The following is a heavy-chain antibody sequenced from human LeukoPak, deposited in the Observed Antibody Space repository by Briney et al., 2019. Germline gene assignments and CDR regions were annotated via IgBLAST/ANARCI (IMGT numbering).Heavy chain of an antibody. Sequence: ASVKVSCKASGYTFTGHYMYWVRQAPGQGLEWMGWINPNSGGTNFAQKFQGRVTMTRDTSISTAYMELSGLRSDDTAVYYCATLLYGSGIFYWGQGTLVTVSS. CDR2: INPNSGGT. CDR3: ATLLYGSGIFY. V-gene: IGHV1-2*02. D-gene: IGHD3-10*01. CDR1: GYTFTGHY. J-gene: IGHJ4*02.